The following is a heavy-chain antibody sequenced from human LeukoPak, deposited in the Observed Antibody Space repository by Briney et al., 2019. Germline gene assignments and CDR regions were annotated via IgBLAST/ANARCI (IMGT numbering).Heavy chain of an antibody. CDR3: TTAGSVLLWGTDFDY. J-gene: IGHJ4*02. D-gene: IGHD3-10*01. Sequence: GGTPRLSCAASGFTFSSYGMSWVRQAPGKGLEWVSAISGSGGSTYYADSVKGRFTISRDNSKNTLYLQMNSLKTEDTAVYYCTTAGSVLLWGTDFDYWGQGTLVTVSS. V-gene: IGHV3-23*01. CDR2: ISGSGGST. CDR1: GFTFSSYG.